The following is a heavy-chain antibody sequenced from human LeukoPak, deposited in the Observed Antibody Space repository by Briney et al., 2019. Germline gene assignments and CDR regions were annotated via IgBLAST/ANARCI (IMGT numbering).Heavy chain of an antibody. CDR3: ARRVVPAAIEAFDI. J-gene: IGHJ3*02. V-gene: IGHV1-2*02. D-gene: IGHD2-2*01. CDR1: GYTFTGYY. CDR2: INPNSGGT. Sequence: ASVKVSFKASGYTFTGYYMHWVRQAPGQGLEWMGWINPNSGGTNYAQKFQGRVTMTRDTSISTAYMELSRLRSDDTAVYYCARRVVPAAIEAFDIWGQGTMVTVSS.